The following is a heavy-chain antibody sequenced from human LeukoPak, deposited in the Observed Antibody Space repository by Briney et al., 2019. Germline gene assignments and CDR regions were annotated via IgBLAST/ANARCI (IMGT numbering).Heavy chain of an antibody. CDR1: GASISSNS. CDR3: ARDFQGITTFGVAPPGGFDP. D-gene: IGHD3-3*01. V-gene: IGHV4-59*01. J-gene: IGHJ5*02. Sequence: SETLSLTCTVSGASISSNSWSWIRQPPGKGLEWIGYIYYGGNTNYNPSLQSRATISVDTSKNQFSLQLKSVTAADTALYYCARDFQGITTFGVAPPGGFDPWGQGTLVIVSS. CDR2: IYYGGNT.